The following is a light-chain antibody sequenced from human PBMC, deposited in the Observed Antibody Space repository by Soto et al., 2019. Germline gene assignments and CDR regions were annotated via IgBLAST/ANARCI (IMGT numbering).Light chain of an antibody. CDR1: SSDVGGYNY. Sequence: QSALTPPASVSRSPGQSITISCTGTSSDVGGYNYVSWYQQHPGKAPKLMIYDVSNRPSGVSNRFSGSKSGNTASLTISGLQAEDEADYYCSSYTSSSTLVFGTGTKVTVL. V-gene: IGLV2-14*01. CDR3: SSYTSSSTLV. CDR2: DVS. J-gene: IGLJ1*01.